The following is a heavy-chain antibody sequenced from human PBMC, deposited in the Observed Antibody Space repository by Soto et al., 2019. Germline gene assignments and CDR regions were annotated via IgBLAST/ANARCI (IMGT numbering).Heavy chain of an antibody. CDR1: GGSISSYY. CDR2: IYYSGST. CDR3: ARCIAASSWPFDY. Sequence: PSETLSLTCTVSGGSISSYYWSWIRQHPGKGLEWIGYIYYSGSTYYNPSLKSRVTISVDTSKNQFSLKLSSVTAADTAVYYCARCIAASSWPFDYWGQGTLVTVSS. V-gene: IGHV4-59*06. J-gene: IGHJ4*02. D-gene: IGHD6-13*01.